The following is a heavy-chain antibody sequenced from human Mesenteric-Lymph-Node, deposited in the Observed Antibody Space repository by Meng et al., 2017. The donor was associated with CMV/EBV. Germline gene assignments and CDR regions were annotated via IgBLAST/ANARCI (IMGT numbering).Heavy chain of an antibody. J-gene: IGHJ6*02. D-gene: IGHD1-20*01. CDR3: AGPITGNQYYYYYYGMDV. V-gene: IGHV1-8*01. CDR1: GYTFTNND. Sequence: ASVKVSCKVSGYTFTNNDINWVRQVTGQGLEWMGWMNPNNGNTGYTQRFQGRVTMTRNTSTTTAYMELGSLRSEDTAVYYCAGPITGNQYYYYYYGMDVWGQGTTVTVSS. CDR2: MNPNNGNT.